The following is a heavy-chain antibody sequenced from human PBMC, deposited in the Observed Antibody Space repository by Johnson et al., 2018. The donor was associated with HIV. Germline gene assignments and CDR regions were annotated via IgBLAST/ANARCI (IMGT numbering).Heavy chain of an antibody. CDR1: GFTFNNYD. J-gene: IGHJ3*02. V-gene: IGHV3-13*01. CDR2: IGTAGDT. CDR3: AQEGPLTVTTVMDAFDI. D-gene: IGHD4-17*01. Sequence: VQLVESGGGLVQPGESLRLSCAASGFTFNNYDMHWVRRATGKGLEWVSAIGTAGDTYYPDSVQGRFTIPRDNSKNTLYLQMNSLRAEDTAVYYCAQEGPLTVTTVMDAFDIWGQGTMVTVSS.